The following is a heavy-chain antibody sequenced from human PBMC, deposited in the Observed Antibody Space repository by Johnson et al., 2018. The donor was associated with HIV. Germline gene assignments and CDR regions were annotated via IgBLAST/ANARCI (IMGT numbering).Heavy chain of an antibody. V-gene: IGHV3-30*04. CDR2: ISYDGSNK. CDR3: ARENWGQRMNAFDI. J-gene: IGHJ3*02. D-gene: IGHD7-27*01. Sequence: QVQLVESGGGVVQPGGSLRLSCVASGFRFSSYAVHWVRQAPGKGLEWVAVISYDGSNKYYADSVKGRFTISRDNSKNTMYLQMNSLRAEDTAVYYCARENWGQRMNAFDIWGQGTMVTVSS. CDR1: GFRFSSYA.